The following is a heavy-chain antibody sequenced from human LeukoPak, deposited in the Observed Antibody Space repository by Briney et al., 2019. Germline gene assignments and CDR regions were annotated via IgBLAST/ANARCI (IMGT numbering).Heavy chain of an antibody. Sequence: GGSLRLSCAASGFTVSSNYMSWVRQAPGKGLEWVSGIYSGGSTYYADSVKGRFTISRDNSKNTLYLQMNSLRAEDTAVYYCAREGGGYCSGGSCYAYYYYGMDVWGQGTTVTVSS. V-gene: IGHV3-53*01. CDR1: GFTVSSNY. CDR3: AREGGGYCSGGSCYAYYYYGMDV. CDR2: IYSGGST. J-gene: IGHJ6*02. D-gene: IGHD2-15*01.